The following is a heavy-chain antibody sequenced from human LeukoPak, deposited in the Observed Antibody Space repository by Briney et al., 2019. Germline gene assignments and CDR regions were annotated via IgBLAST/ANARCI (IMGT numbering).Heavy chain of an antibody. CDR3: ASGTYSDILTGYYHDAFDI. V-gene: IGHV4-39*01. CDR1: GGSISSSSYY. CDR2: IYYSGST. J-gene: IGHJ3*02. D-gene: IGHD3-9*01. Sequence: PSETLSLTCTVSGGSISSSSYYWGWIRQPPGKGLEWIGSIYYSGSTYYNPSLKSRVTISVDTSKNQFSLKLGSVTAADTAVYYCASGTYSDILTGYYHDAFDIWGQGTMVTVSS.